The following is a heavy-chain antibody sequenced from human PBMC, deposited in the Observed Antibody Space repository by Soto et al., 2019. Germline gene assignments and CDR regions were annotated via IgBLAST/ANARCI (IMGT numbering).Heavy chain of an antibody. J-gene: IGHJ6*02. CDR3: ARSVRSWYTYYYYGMDV. D-gene: IGHD6-13*01. CDR2: IYPGDSDT. V-gene: IGHV5-51*01. Sequence: GESLKISCKGSGYSFTSYWIGWVRQMPGKGLEWMGIIYPGDSDTRYSPSFQGQVTISADKSISTAYLQWSSLKASDTAMYYCARSVRSWYTYYYYGMDVWGQGTTVTVS. CDR1: GYSFTSYW.